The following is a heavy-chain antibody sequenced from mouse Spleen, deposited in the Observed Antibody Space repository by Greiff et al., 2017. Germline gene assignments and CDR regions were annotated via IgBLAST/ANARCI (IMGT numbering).Heavy chain of an antibody. D-gene: IGHD1-1*01. V-gene: IGHV1S81*02. CDR2: INPSNGGT. Sequence: QVQLQQPGAELVKPGASVKLSCKASGYTFTSYYMYWVKQRPGQGLEWIGGINPSNGGTNFNEKFKSKATLTVDKSSSTAYMQLSSLTSEDSAVYYCTRRNYLYAMDYWGQGTSVTVSS. J-gene: IGHJ4*01. CDR1: GYTFTSYY. CDR3: TRRNYLYAMDY.